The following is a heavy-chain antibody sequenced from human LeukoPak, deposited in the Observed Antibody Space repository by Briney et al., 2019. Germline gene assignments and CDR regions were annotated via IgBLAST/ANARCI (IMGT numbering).Heavy chain of an antibody. CDR2: ISGSGGST. CDR1: GFTVSNNY. J-gene: IGHJ4*02. D-gene: IGHD3-22*01. V-gene: IGHV3-23*01. Sequence: GGSLRLSCAASGFTVSNNYMSWVRQAPGKGLEWVSAISGSGGSTYYADSVKGRFTIPRDNSKNTLYLQMNSLRAEDTAVYYCAKDPTKYYYDSSGYSDYWGQGTLVTVSS. CDR3: AKDPTKYYYDSSGYSDY.